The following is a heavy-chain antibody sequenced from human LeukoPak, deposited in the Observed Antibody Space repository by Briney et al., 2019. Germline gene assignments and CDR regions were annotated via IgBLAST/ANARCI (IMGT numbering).Heavy chain of an antibody. CDR2: INPDSGGT. CDR3: ARETSTSMVSDY. J-gene: IGHJ4*02. CDR1: AYTFTAHH. D-gene: IGHD3-10*01. Sequence: ASVKVSCKSSAYTFTAHHIHWVRQAPGQGLEWMGWINPDSGGTNYAQKFQGRLTMTRDTSINTAYMDLSSLRSDDTAVYYCARETSTSMVSDYWGQGTLVTVSS. V-gene: IGHV1-2*02.